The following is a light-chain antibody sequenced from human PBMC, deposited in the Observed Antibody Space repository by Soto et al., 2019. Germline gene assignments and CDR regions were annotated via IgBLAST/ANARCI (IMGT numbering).Light chain of an antibody. CDR1: SSDVGGYNY. CDR2: DVS. V-gene: IGLV2-14*01. Sequence: QSALTQPASVSGSPGQSITISCTGTSSDVGGYNYVSWYQQHPGKAPKLMIYDVSNRPSGVSNRFSGSKSGNTASLTISGCQAEDEADYYCRSYTSSSTSYVFGTGTKLTVL. J-gene: IGLJ1*01. CDR3: RSYTSSSTSYV.